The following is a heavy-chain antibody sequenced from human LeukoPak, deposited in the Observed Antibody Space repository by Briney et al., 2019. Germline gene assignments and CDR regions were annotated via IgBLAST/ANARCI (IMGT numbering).Heavy chain of an antibody. CDR2: ISWNSGIM. J-gene: IGHJ4*02. CDR3: AKLGFLTGSFDS. CDR1: GFTFADYA. V-gene: IGHV3-9*01. D-gene: IGHD3-9*01. Sequence: PGRSLRLSCAASGFTFADYAMHWVRQAPGKGLEWVSGISWNSGIMGYVDSVKGRFTISRDNSKNTLYLHMNSLRVGDTAVYFCAKLGFLTGSFDSWGQGTLVSVSS.